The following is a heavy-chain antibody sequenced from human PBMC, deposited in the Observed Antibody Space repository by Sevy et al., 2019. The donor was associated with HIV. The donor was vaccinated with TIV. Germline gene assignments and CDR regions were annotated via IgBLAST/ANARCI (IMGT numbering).Heavy chain of an antibody. CDR3: ARGGGYCSSTSCYGSLDY. Sequence: SETLSLTCTVSGGSISSYYWSWIRQPPGKGLEWIGYIYYGGSTNYNPSLKSRVTISVDTSKNQFSLKLSSVTAADTAVYYCARGGGYCSSTSCYGSLDYWGQGTLVTVSS. D-gene: IGHD2-2*01. V-gene: IGHV4-59*01. J-gene: IGHJ4*02. CDR2: IYYGGST. CDR1: GGSISSYY.